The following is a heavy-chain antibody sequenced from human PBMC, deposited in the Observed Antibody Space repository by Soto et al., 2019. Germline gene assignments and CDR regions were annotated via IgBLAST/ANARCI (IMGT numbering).Heavy chain of an antibody. CDR3: AKEFLQDWGQDYYYGMDV. CDR1: GFTLSDYA. V-gene: IGHV3-23*01. Sequence: VQVLESGGGFVQPGGSLRLSCAASGFTLSDYAMTWVRQGPGKGLEWVSAISGSGDSTYYTDSVKGRFTISRDNSKNTLYLEMNGLRAEDTAVYYCAKEFLQDWGQDYYYGMDVWGQGTTVTVSS. D-gene: IGHD7-27*01. CDR2: ISGSGDST. J-gene: IGHJ6*02.